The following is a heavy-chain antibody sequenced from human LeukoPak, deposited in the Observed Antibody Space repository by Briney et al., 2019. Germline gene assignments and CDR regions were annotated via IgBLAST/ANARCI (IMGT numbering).Heavy chain of an antibody. CDR1: GFTFSSYA. CDR2: ISGSGGST. CDR3: TRLGGGSPDLIIVPGANKLKWYDP. Sequence: GGSLRLSCAASGFTFSSYAMSWVRQAPGKGLEWVSAISGSGGSTYYADSVKGRFTISRDNSKNTLYLQMNSLRAEDTALYHCTRLGGGSPDLIIVPGANKLKWYDPWGQGTLVTVSS. D-gene: IGHD2-2*01. V-gene: IGHV3-23*01. J-gene: IGHJ5*02.